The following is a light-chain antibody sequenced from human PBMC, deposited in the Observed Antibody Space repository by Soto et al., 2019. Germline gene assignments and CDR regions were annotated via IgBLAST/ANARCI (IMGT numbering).Light chain of an antibody. CDR1: QGIAPY. J-gene: IGKJ4*01. CDR2: ATS. CDR3: QKYNSAPLT. V-gene: IGKV1-27*01. Sequence: GDRVTITCRASQGIAPYLAWFQQKPGKVPKLLIYATSTLQSGVPSRFSGGGSGTDFTLTINSLQPEDVGTYYCQKYNSAPLTFGGGTKVEIK.